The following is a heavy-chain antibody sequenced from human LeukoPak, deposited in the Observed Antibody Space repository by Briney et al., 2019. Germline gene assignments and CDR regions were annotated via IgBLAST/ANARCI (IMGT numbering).Heavy chain of an antibody. CDR2: ISSSGSTI. V-gene: IGHV3-48*03. CDR3: ARSTYYYDSSGFNYAAFDI. Sequence: GGSLRLSCAASGFTFSSYEMNWVRQAPGKGLEGGSYISSSGSTIYYADSVKGRFTISRDNAKNSLYLQMNSLRAEDTAVYYCARSTYYYDSSGFNYAAFDIWGQGTMVTVSS. CDR1: GFTFSSYE. D-gene: IGHD3-22*01. J-gene: IGHJ3*02.